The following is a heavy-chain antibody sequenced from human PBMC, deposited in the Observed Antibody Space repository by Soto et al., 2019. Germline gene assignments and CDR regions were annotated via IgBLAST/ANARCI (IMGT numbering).Heavy chain of an antibody. V-gene: IGHV3-23*01. CDR2: ISGSGGST. CDR1: GFTFSSYA. Sequence: GGSLRLSCAASGFTFSSYAMSWVRQAPGKGLEWVSAISGSGGSTYYADSVKGRFTISRDNSKNTLYLQMNSLRAEDTAVYYCAKGGLPIRVPWYYFDYWGQGTLVTVSS. D-gene: IGHD4-17*01. J-gene: IGHJ4*02. CDR3: AKGGLPIRVPWYYFDY.